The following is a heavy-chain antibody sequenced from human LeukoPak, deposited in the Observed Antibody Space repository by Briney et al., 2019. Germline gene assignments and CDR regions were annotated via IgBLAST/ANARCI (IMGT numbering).Heavy chain of an antibody. V-gene: IGHV3-30*02. CDR2: IRYDESNK. D-gene: IGHD3-22*01. Sequence: PGGSLRLSCAASGVTSSSYGMNCVREAPGTGVEWVAFIRYDESNKYYADSVKGRFTISRDNSKNTLYLQMNSLRAEDTAVYYCAKPAWYYDSSGYYLTHWGQGTLVTVSS. CDR3: AKPAWYYDSSGYYLTH. CDR1: GVTSSSYG. J-gene: IGHJ4*02.